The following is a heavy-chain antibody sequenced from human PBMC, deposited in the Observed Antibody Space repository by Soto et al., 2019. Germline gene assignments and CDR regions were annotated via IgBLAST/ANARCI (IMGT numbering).Heavy chain of an antibody. D-gene: IGHD6-6*01. CDR1: GFTFSNAW. CDR2: IKSKSDGGTT. V-gene: IGHV3-15*07. J-gene: IGHJ6*02. Sequence: EVKLVESGGGLVKPGGSLRLSCAASGFTFSNAWINWVRQAPGKGLEWVGRIKSKSDGGTTDYAAPVKGRFTISRDDSKNTLFLQMNSLKTEDTAVYYCTTRVDSSSSPYYYYGMDVWGQGTTVTVSS. CDR3: TTRVDSSSSPYYYYGMDV.